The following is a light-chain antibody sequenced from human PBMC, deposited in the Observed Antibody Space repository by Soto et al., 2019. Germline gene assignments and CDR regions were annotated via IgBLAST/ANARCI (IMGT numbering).Light chain of an antibody. J-gene: IGKJ5*01. Sequence: DIQMTQSPSSLSASLGDRVTITCQASQDISNYLNWYQHKPGQPPKLLIKWASTRESGVPDRFSGSGSETDFTLTISSLQAEDVAVYYCQQYYSSTITFGQGTRLEI. CDR3: QQYYSSTIT. CDR2: WAS. CDR1: QDISNY. V-gene: IGKV4-1*01.